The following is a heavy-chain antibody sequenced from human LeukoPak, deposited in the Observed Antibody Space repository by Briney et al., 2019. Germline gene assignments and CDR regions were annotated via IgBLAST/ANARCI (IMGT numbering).Heavy chain of an antibody. CDR1: GGSFSGYH. CDR3: GRPRRGYSYGPGAFDI. Sequence: KASETLSLTCAVYGGSFSGYHWSWIRQPPGKGLEWIGEINHSGSTNYNLSLKSRVTISVDTSKNQFSLKLSSVTAADTAVYYCGRPRRGYSYGPGAFDIWGQGTMVTVSS. V-gene: IGHV4-34*01. CDR2: INHSGST. D-gene: IGHD5-18*01. J-gene: IGHJ3*02.